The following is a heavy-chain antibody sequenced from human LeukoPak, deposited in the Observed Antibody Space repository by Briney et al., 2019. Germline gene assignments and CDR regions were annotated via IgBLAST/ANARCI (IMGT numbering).Heavy chain of an antibody. CDR1: GGSISSSNW. D-gene: IGHD6-13*01. V-gene: IGHV4-4*02. J-gene: IGHJ4*02. CDR2: IYHSGST. Sequence: SETLSLTCAVSGGSISSSNWWSWVRQPPGKGLEWIGEIYHSGSTNYNPSLKSRVTISVDTSKNQFSLKLSSVTAADTAVYYCASFRAAAGPKRFDYWGQGTLVTVSS. CDR3: ASFRAAAGPKRFDY.